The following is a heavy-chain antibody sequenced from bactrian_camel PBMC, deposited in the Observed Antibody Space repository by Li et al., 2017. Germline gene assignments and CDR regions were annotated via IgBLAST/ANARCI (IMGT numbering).Heavy chain of an antibody. CDR2: IRGGSDET. Sequence: HVQLVESGGGLVQPGGSLRLSCAASGFTFSGYWLSWVRQAPGKGLDWVANIRGGSDETNYRDSVKGRFAIPRDSAKSTLFLRLNSLKTEDTAKYYCTPGVYWGQGTQVTVS. CDR3: TPGVY. CDR1: GFTFSGYW. D-gene: IGHD2*01. J-gene: IGHJ4*01. V-gene: IGHV3S6*01.